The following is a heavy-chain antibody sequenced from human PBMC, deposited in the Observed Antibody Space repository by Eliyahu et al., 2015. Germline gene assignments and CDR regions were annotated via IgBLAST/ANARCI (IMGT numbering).Heavy chain of an antibody. CDR3: AREGYYGSGSPPDY. Sequence: EVQLVESGGGLVQPGGSLXLSCAASGFTFSSYEXNWVRQAPGKGLEWVSYISSSGSTIYYADSVKGRFTISRDNAKNSLYLQMNSLRAEDTAVYYCAREGYYGSGSPPDYWGQGTLVTVSS. CDR1: GFTFSSYE. V-gene: IGHV3-48*03. D-gene: IGHD3-10*01. J-gene: IGHJ4*02. CDR2: ISSSGSTI.